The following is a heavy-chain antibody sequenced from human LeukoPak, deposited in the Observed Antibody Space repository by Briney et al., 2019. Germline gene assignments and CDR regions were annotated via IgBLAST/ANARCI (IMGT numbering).Heavy chain of an antibody. J-gene: IGHJ5*02. CDR3: ARGSNWFDP. V-gene: IGHV1-8*01. Sequence: ASVKVSCKASGYTFTSYDINGVRQATGQGRECMGWMNPNSGNTGYARKFQGRVTMTRNTSISTAYMALSSLRSEDSAVYYRARGSNWFDPWGQGTLVTVSS. CDR1: GYTFTSYD. CDR2: MNPNSGNT.